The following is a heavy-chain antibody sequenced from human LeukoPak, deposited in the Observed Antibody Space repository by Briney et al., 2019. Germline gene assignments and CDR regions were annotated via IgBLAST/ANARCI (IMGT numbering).Heavy chain of an antibody. J-gene: IGHJ4*02. CDR2: IIPILGTA. Sequence: ASVKVSCKASGGTFSSYAISWVRQAPGQGLEWMGGIIPILGTANYAQKFQGRVTITADESTSTAYMELSSLRSEDTAVCYCARDGEGCSGGSCYSQPLDYWGQGTLVTVSS. CDR1: GGTFSSYA. D-gene: IGHD2-15*01. CDR3: ARDGEGCSGGSCYSQPLDY. V-gene: IGHV1-69*01.